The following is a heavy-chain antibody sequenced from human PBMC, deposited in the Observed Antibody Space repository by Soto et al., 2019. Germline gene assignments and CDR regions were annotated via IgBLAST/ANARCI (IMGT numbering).Heavy chain of an antibody. CDR2: MNPNSGNT. Sequence: QVQLVQSGAEVKKPGASVKVSCKASGYTFTSYDINWVRQATGQGLECMGWMNPNSGNTGYAQKFQGRVTMTRNTAISTAYMELASLRCADTGVYYRARVGSRCWYYQYYGMDLWGQGSTVTVSS. V-gene: IGHV1-8*01. CDR1: GYTFTSYD. CDR3: ARVGSRCWYYQYYGMDL. J-gene: IGHJ6*02. D-gene: IGHD6-13*01.